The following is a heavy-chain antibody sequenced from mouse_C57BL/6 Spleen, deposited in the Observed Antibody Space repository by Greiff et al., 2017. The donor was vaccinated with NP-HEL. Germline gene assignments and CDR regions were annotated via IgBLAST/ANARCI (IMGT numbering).Heavy chain of an antibody. V-gene: IGHV5-17*01. CDR1: GFTFSDYG. CDR2: ISSGSSTI. J-gene: IGHJ1*03. CDR3: ARRNGNYPSYWYFDV. Sequence: EVQLVESGGGLVKPGGSLKLSCAASGFTFSDYGMHWVRQAPEKGLEWVAYISSGSSTIYYADTVKGRFTISRDNAKNTLFLQMTSLRSEDTAMYYCARRNGNYPSYWYFDVWGTGTTVTVSS. D-gene: IGHD2-1*01.